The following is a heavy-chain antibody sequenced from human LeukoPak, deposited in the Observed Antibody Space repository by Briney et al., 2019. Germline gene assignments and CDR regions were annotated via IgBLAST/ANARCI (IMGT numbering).Heavy chain of an antibody. Sequence: PGGSLRLSCAAPGFTFSSYAMSWVRQAPGKGLEWVSAISGSGGSTYYADSVKGRFTISRDNSKNTLYLQMNGLRAEDTAVYYCAKPNYYDSSGYQHLYWYFDLWGRGTLVTVSS. CDR3: AKPNYYDSSGYQHLYWYFDL. CDR2: ISGSGGST. J-gene: IGHJ2*01. CDR1: GFTFSSYA. V-gene: IGHV3-23*01. D-gene: IGHD3-22*01.